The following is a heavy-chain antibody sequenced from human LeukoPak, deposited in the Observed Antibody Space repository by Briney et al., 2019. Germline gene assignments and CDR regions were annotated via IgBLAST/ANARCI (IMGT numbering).Heavy chain of an antibody. V-gene: IGHV1-8*01. J-gene: IGHJ6*02. D-gene: IGHD3-10*01. CDR2: MNPNSGNT. Sequence: ASVKVSCKASGYTFTSYDINWVRQATGQGLEWMGWMNPNSGNTGYAQKFQGRVTMTTDTSTSTAYMELRSLRSDDTAVYYCARDWFGESHPPYYYYYGMDVWGQGTTVTVSS. CDR1: GYTFTSYD. CDR3: ARDWFGESHPPYYYYYGMDV.